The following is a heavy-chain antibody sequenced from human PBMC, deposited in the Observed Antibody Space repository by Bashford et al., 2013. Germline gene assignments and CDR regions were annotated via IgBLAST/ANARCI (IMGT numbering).Heavy chain of an antibody. Sequence: WVRQAPGQRLEYMGWIYPGSGHTKYSQKFQGRVTFTRDTSANTAYMELSSLRSEDTAVYYCAGRVTHDGFDTWGQGTLVTVSS. CDR2: IYPGSGHT. D-gene: IGHD2-21*02. V-gene: IGHV1-3*01. CDR3: AGRVTHDGFDT. J-gene: IGHJ3*02.